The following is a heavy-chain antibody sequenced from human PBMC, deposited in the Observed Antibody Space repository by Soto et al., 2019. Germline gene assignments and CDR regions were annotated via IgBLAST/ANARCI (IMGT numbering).Heavy chain of an antibody. CDR1: GYTFSTYG. J-gene: IGHJ4*02. Sequence: QVQLVQSETEVAEPGTSVRLSCKTSGYTFSTYGLSWVRQAPGQGLEWMGWTVAISESTIYAQKFQGRVTVTTDRSTHTGYLELSRLTSDDTALYYCARVAGYGSGSRHFDNWGQGTLVTVSS. CDR2: TVAISEST. D-gene: IGHD3-10*01. CDR3: ARVAGYGSGSRHFDN. V-gene: IGHV1-18*01.